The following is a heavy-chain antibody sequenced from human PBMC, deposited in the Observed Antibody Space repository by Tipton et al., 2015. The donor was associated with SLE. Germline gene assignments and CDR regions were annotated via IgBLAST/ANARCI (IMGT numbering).Heavy chain of an antibody. CDR1: GGSISSYY. J-gene: IGHJ6*03. Sequence: TLSLTCTVSGGSISSYYWSWIRQPPGKGLEWIGYIYYSESTNYNPSLKSRVTISPDTPNNQVSLKLSSVTAADTAVYYCTRAVGTGYYYYMDVWGKGTTVTVSS. CDR2: IYYSEST. D-gene: IGHD2-21*02. CDR3: TRAVGTGYYYYMDV. V-gene: IGHV4-59*01.